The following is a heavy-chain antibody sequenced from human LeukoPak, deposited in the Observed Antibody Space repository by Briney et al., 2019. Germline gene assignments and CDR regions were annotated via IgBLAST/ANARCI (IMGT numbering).Heavy chain of an antibody. J-gene: IGHJ4*02. CDR2: IKQDGSEK. Sequence: PGGSLRLSCAVSGFTFSTYWMSWARQAPGKGQEWLANIKQDGSEKSYVDSVKGRFTISRDNAKNSLYLQMNSLRAEDTAVYYCARDGWGRYCSSTSRQTPRFDYWGQGTLVTVSS. V-gene: IGHV3-7*04. D-gene: IGHD2-2*01. CDR3: ARDGWGRYCSSTSRQTPRFDY. CDR1: GFTFSTYW.